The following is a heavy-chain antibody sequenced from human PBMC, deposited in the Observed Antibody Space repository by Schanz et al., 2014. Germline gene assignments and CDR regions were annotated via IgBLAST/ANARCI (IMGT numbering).Heavy chain of an antibody. J-gene: IGHJ6*02. D-gene: IGHD3-22*01. CDR3: ARDDRAYYYGMDV. V-gene: IGHV1-3*01. Sequence: QVQLVQSGAEVKKPGASVKVSCKASGYTFTSYSIHWVRQAPGQGLEWMGRIVPIAGITNYAQRFQGRVTITADKSSDTAYMELSSLRSEDTAVYYCARDDRAYYYGMDVWGQGTTVTVSS. CDR1: GYTFTSYS. CDR2: IVPIAGIT.